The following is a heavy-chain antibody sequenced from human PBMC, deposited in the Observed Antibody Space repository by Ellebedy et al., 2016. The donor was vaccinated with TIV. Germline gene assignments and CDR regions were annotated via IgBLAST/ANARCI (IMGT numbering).Heavy chain of an antibody. D-gene: IGHD5-18*01. V-gene: IGHV3-23*01. CDR2: IVGSGS. J-gene: IGHJ4*02. CDR1: GFTFSPYA. CDR3: AKDRTSGDGYWVFDN. Sequence: PGESLKIPCAASGFTFSPYAMAWVRQAPGKGLAWVSGIVGSGSQKYADSVKGRFTISRDNSKRTVDLQMNGLRAEDTAIYFCAKDRTSGDGYWVFDNWGQGTLVSVSS.